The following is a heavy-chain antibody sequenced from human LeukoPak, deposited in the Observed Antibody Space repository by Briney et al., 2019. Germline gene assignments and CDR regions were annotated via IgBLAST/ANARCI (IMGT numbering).Heavy chain of an antibody. J-gene: IGHJ6*02. D-gene: IGHD6-13*01. V-gene: IGHV3-30*02. CDR2: IKFHGHET. Sequence: GGSLRLSCVASGFNFNNYDLHWVRQAPGKGLEWVAFIKFHGHETFYADSVEGRFTFSRDNSRNTLYLQMNSLRSEDTAVYYCARAPERRAGIAAAGDYGMDVWGQGTTVTVSS. CDR3: ARAPERRAGIAAAGDYGMDV. CDR1: GFNFNNYD.